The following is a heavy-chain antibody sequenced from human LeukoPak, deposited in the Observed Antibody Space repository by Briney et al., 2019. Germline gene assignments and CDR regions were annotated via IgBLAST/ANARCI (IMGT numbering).Heavy chain of an antibody. D-gene: IGHD3-9*01. Sequence: GGSLRLSCTTSGITFSNCWMSGFRQAPAKGLQWLATRRPDGREGYYADSVRGRFTISRDNSKNSFYLQMNSLSAEDTAVYYCARVEDYDILTGYDYWGQGTLVTVSS. CDR2: RRPDGREG. J-gene: IGHJ4*02. V-gene: IGHV3-7*01. CDR1: GITFSNCW. CDR3: ARVEDYDILTGYDY.